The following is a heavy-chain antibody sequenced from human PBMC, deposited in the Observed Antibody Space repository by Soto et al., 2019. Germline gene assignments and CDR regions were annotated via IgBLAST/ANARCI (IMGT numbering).Heavy chain of an antibody. V-gene: IGHV4-31*03. CDR2: IYYSGST. J-gene: IGHJ4*02. Sequence: SKTLSLTCTVSGGSISSGSYYWSWIRQHPGKGLEWIGYIYYSGSTYYNPSLKSRVTISVDTSKNQFSLKLTSVTAADTAVYYCARSRGSTRSFDYWGQRTLVTVSS. D-gene: IGHD2-15*01. CDR3: ARSRGSTRSFDY. CDR1: GGSISSGSYY.